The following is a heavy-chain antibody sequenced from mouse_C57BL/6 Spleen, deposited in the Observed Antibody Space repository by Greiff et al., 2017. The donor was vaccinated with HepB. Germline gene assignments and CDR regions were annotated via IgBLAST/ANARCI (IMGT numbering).Heavy chain of an antibody. CDR3: ARLGSNGGFAY. V-gene: IGHV5-6*01. CDR2: ISSGGSYT. D-gene: IGHD2-5*01. CDR1: GFTFSSYG. J-gene: IGHJ3*01. Sequence: EVQLVESGGDLVKPGGSLKLSCAASGFTFSSYGMSWVRQTPDKRLEWVATISSGGSYTYYPDSVKGRFTISRDNAKNTLYLQMSSLKSEDTAMYYCARLGSNGGFAYWGQGTLVTVSA.